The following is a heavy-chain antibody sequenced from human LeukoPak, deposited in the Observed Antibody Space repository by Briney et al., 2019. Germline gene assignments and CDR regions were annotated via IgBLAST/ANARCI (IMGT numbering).Heavy chain of an antibody. CDR1: GYNFILSY. D-gene: IGHD3-10*01. CDR2: IDPNSGGT. CDR3: ARVDIWGRVTMVRGVHYFDN. V-gene: IGHV1-2*02. J-gene: IGHJ4*02. Sequence: ASVKVSCKTSGYNFILSYIHWVRQAPGQGLEWMGWIDPNSGGTNYAQKFQGRVTLTRETSISTSFMELTRLTSDDTAVYYCARVDIWGRVTMVRGVHYFDNWGQGTLVTVSS.